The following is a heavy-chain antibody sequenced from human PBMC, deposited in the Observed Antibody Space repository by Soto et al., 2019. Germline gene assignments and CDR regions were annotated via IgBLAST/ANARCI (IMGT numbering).Heavy chain of an antibody. D-gene: IGHD4-4*01. CDR1: GFTCSSYW. Sequence: EVQLVESGGDLVQTGGSLRLSCAASGFTCSSYWIHWVRQAPGKGLVWVSRIKYDGSTTNYADSVKGRFTISRDNAKKTVYLQMNSLRAEDTALYYCAREIQYKYGMDVFGQGTTVTVSS. J-gene: IGHJ6*02. V-gene: IGHV3-74*01. CDR2: IKYDGSTT. CDR3: AREIQYKYGMDV.